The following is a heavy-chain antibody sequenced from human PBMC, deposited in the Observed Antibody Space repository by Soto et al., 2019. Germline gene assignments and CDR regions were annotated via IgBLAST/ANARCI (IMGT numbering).Heavy chain of an antibody. CDR2: ISSTGAYT. D-gene: IGHD5-18*01. Sequence: TGGSLRLSCAASGFPFNDYYMTWFRQAPGKGPEWVAYISSTGAYTDYADSVKGRFTISRDNAKNSLYLQMNSLRAEDTALYYCAKSKYTYGNDAFDIWGQGTMVTVSS. CDR1: GFPFNDYY. CDR3: AKSKYTYGNDAFDI. J-gene: IGHJ3*02. V-gene: IGHV3-11*03.